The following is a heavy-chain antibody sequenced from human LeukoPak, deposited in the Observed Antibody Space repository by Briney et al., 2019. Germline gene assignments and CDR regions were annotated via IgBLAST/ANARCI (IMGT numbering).Heavy chain of an antibody. CDR3: ARDAQIITAAATNWFDP. J-gene: IGHJ5*02. CDR2: ISGSGGST. Sequence: GGSLRLSCAASGFTFSSYAMSWVRQAPGKGLEWVSAISGSGGSTSYAQKFQGRVTMTRDMSTSTVYMELSSLRSEDTAVYYCARDAQIITAAATNWFDPWGQGTLVTVSS. D-gene: IGHD6-13*01. V-gene: IGHV3-23*01. CDR1: GFTFSSYA.